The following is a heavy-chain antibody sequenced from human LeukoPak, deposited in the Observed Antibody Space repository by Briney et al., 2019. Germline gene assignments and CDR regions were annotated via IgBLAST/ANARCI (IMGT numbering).Heavy chain of an antibody. V-gene: IGHV4-4*09. CDR2: IYTSGNT. CDR3: VHGGFYRHFDY. D-gene: IGHD2-15*01. Sequence: SETLSLTCTVSGGSISSYYWSWIRQPPGKGLEWIGYIYTSGNTNYNPSLKSRVTISVDTSKNQFSLKLSPVTAADTAVYYCVHGGFYRHFDYWGQGTLVTVSS. J-gene: IGHJ4*02. CDR1: GGSISSYY.